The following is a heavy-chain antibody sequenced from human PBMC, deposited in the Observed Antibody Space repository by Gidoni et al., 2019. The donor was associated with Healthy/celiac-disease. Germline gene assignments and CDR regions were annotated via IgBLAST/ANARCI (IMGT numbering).Heavy chain of an antibody. CDR1: GGSISSYA. D-gene: IGHD3-10*01. CDR2: IIPIFGTA. CDR3: AREVWYRELLDAFDI. V-gene: IGHV1-69*01. Sequence: QVQLVQSGAEQKNAESSVKVACKASGGSISSYAISWVRQATGQGLEWMGGIIPIFGTANYAQTFQGRVTITADESTSTAYMELSSLRSEDTAVYYCAREVWYRELLDAFDIWGQGTMVTVSS. J-gene: IGHJ3*02.